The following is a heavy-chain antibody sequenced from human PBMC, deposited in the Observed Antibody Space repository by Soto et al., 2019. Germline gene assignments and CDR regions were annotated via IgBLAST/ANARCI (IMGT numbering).Heavy chain of an antibody. J-gene: IGHJ1*01. CDR3: ARQGRIATTDLYFQH. CDR2: IYYDGSYR. Sequence: QVQLVESGGGVVQPGRSLRLSCAASGFSFNNYGMHWVRQAPAKGLEWVAIIYYDGSYRDYTDSVKGRFTISRDNSKNTLYLQMNSLRAEDTAVYYCARQGRIATTDLYFQHWGQGTLVIVSS. V-gene: IGHV3-30*19. D-gene: IGHD6-13*01. CDR1: GFSFNNYG.